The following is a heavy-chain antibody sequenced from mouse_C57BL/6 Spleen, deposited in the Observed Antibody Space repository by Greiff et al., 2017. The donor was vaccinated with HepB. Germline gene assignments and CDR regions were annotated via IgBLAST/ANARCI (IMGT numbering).Heavy chain of an antibody. J-gene: IGHJ2*01. D-gene: IGHD2-5*01. V-gene: IGHV1-64*01. Sequence: QVQLQQPGAELVKPGASAKLSCKASGYTFTSYWMHWVKQRPGQGLEWIGMIHPNSGSTNYNEKFKSKATLTVDKSSSTAYMQLSSLTSEDSAVYYCARSPLYYSKDYWGQGTTLTVSS. CDR3: ARSPLYYSKDY. CDR2: IHPNSGST. CDR1: GYTFTSYW.